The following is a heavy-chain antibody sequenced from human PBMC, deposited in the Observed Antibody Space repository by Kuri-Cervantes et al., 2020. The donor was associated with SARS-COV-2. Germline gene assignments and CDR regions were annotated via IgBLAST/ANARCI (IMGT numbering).Heavy chain of an antibody. J-gene: IGHJ4*02. Sequence: GESLKISCAASGFTFSSYAMHWVRQAPGKGLEYVSAISSNGGSTYYASSVKGRFTISRDNSKNTLYLQMGSLRAEDMAVYYCAREGHYDFWSGPFDYWGQGTLVTVSS. CDR3: AREGHYDFWSGPFDY. D-gene: IGHD3-3*01. V-gene: IGHV3-64*01. CDR2: ISSNGGST. CDR1: GFTFSSYA.